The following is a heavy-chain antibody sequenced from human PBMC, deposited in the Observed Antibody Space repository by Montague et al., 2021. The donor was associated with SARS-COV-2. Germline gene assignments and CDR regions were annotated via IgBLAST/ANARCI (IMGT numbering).Heavy chain of an antibody. J-gene: IGHJ4*02. CDR2: IFYSGNT. CDR1: GGSISSSSYY. Sequence: SETLSLTCTVSGGSISSSSYYWDWIRQPPGKGLEWIGSIFYSGNTYYNPSLKSRVTISVDTSKNQFSLKLSSVTAADTAVYYCARQSCTSILCYNPIDYWGQGTLVTVSS. CDR3: ARQSCTSILCYNPIDY. V-gene: IGHV4-39*01. D-gene: IGHD2-2*01.